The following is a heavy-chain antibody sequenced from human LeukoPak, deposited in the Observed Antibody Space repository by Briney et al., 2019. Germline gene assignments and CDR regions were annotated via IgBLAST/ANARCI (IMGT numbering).Heavy chain of an antibody. CDR3: ARYCSSTSCYLSYYYYGMDV. D-gene: IGHD2-2*01. CDR1: GFTFSSYW. CDR2: IKQDGSEK. J-gene: IGHJ6*02. Sequence: GGSLRLSCAASGFTFSSYWMSWVRQAPGKGREWVANIKQDGSEKYYVDSVKGRFTISRDNAKNSLYLQMNSLRAEDTAVYYCARYCSSTSCYLSYYYYGMDVWGQGTTVTVSS. V-gene: IGHV3-7*01.